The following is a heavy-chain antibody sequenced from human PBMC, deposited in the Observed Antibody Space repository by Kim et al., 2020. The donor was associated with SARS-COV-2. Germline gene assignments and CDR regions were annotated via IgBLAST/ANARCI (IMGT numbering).Heavy chain of an antibody. V-gene: IGHV3-7*05. J-gene: IGHJ4*02. CDR3: ARGVGLGY. D-gene: IGHD1-26*01. CDR1: GFTFSNLW. Sequence: GGSLRLSCAASGFTFSNLWMNWVRQAPGKGLEWVAKIKEDGSEKHYVDSVKGRFTISRDNAKSSLNLQMNSLRAEDTAVYYCARGVGLGYWGQGTLVSVSS. CDR2: IKEDGSEK.